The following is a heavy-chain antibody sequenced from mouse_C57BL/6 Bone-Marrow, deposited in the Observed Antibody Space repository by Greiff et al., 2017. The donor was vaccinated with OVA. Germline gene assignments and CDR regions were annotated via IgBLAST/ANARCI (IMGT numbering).Heavy chain of an antibody. CDR2: ISNLAYSI. CDR1: GFTFSDYG. V-gene: IGHV5-15*01. Sequence: VQLKESGGGLVQPGGSLKLSCAASGFTFSDYGMAWVRQAPRKGPEWVAFISNLAYSIYYADTVTGRFTISRENAKNTLYLEMSSLRSEDTAMYYCARHYGNLTGAMDYWGQGTSVTVSS. CDR3: ARHYGNLTGAMDY. J-gene: IGHJ4*01. D-gene: IGHD2-1*01.